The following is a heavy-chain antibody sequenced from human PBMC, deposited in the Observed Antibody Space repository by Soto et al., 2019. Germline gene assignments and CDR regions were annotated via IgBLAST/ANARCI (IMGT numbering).Heavy chain of an antibody. CDR1: GYTFTSYD. CDR3: ARGELCSSTSCLHNWFDP. V-gene: IGHV1-8*01. J-gene: IGHJ5*02. D-gene: IGHD2-2*01. Sequence: QVQLVQSGAEVKKPGASVKVSCKASGYTFTSYDINWVRQATGQGLEWMGWMNPNSGNTGYAQKFQGRVSMTRNTSIRTAYMELSSLRSEDTAVYYCARGELCSSTSCLHNWFDPWGQGTLVTVSS. CDR2: MNPNSGNT.